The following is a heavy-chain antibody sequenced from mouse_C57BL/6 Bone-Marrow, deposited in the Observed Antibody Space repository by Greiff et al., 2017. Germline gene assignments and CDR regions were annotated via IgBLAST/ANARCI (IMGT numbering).Heavy chain of an antibody. D-gene: IGHD4-1*02. CDR2: IRLKSDNYAT. CDR1: GFTFSNYW. Sequence: EVKVEESGGGLVQPGGSMKLSCVASGFTFSNYWMNWVRQSPEQGLEWVAQIRLKSDNYATHYAESVKGRFTISRDDSKSSVYLQMNNLRAEDTGIYYCTGNWEGDYWGQGTTLTVSS. V-gene: IGHV6-3*01. CDR3: TGNWEGDY. J-gene: IGHJ2*01.